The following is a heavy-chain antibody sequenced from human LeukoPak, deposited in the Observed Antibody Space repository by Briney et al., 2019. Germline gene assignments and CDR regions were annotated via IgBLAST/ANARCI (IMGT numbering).Heavy chain of an antibody. J-gene: IGHJ4*02. D-gene: IGHD6-19*01. CDR3: AKDTGYSSGCDY. Sequence: GGSLRLSCAASGFGFGSYGMNWVRQTPGKGLEWISYISYTSNTIYDADSVKGRFTISRDNAKNSLYLQMNSLRDGDTALYYCAKDTGYSSGCDYWGQGTLVTVSS. V-gene: IGHV3-48*02. CDR2: ISYTSNTI. CDR1: GFGFGSYG.